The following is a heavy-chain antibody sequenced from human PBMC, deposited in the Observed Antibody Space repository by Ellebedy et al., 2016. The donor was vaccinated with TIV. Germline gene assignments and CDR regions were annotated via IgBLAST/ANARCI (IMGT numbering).Heavy chain of an antibody. J-gene: IGHJ4*02. D-gene: IGHD3-10*01. CDR1: GFTVSSNY. CDR3: ARDRGFLYFDY. CDR2: IYSGGST. V-gene: IGHV3-53*01. Sequence: GESLKISXAASGFTVSSNYMSWVRQAPGKGLEWVSVIYSGGSTYYADSVKGRFTISRDNSKNTLYLQMNSLRAEDTAVYYCARDRGFLYFDYWGQGTLVTVSS.